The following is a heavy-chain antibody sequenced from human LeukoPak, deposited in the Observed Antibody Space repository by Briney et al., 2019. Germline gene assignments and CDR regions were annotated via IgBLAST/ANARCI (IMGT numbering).Heavy chain of an antibody. CDR3: ARESSAVAHTMLRDWLDP. V-gene: IGHV4-38-2*02. J-gene: IGHJ5*02. CDR2: INHSGRT. Sequence: PSETLSLTCDVSGYSINFGHLWGWIRQPPGKGLEWIASINHSGRTYYTPSLKSRVTISADTLKNQFSLKVTSVTAEDTAMYFCARESSAVAHTMLRDWLDPWGQGTLVTVSS. CDR1: GYSINFGHL. D-gene: IGHD3-10*02.